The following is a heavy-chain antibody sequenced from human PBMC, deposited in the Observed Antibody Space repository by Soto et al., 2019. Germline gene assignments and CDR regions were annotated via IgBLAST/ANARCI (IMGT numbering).Heavy chain of an antibody. CDR2: IWYDGSNK. D-gene: IGHD3-16*01. Sequence: QVQLVESGGGVVQPGRSLRLSCAASGFTFSSYGMHWVRQAPGKGLEWVAVIWYDGSNKYYADSVKGRFTISRDNSKNTLYLQMNSLRAEDTAVYYCAGGVADTYYYGMDVWGQGTTVTVSS. V-gene: IGHV3-33*01. CDR1: GFTFSSYG. J-gene: IGHJ6*02. CDR3: AGGVADTYYYGMDV.